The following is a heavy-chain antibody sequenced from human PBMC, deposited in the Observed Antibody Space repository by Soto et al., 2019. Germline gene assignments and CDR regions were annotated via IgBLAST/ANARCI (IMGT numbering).Heavy chain of an antibody. J-gene: IGHJ4*02. V-gene: IGHV4-4*02. Sequence: PGGSLRLSCAASGFTFSSYAMSWVRQPPGKGLEWIGDIYHSGNSYYNPSLKSRVTISVDRSKNQFSLKLSSVTAADTAVYYCARSTVTTDDYWGQGTLVTVSS. CDR3: ARSTVTTDDY. CDR1: GFTFSSYA. D-gene: IGHD4-17*01. CDR2: IYHSGNS.